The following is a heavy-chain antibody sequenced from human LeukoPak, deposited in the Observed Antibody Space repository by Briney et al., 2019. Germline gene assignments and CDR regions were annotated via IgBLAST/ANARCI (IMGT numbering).Heavy chain of an antibody. Sequence: ASVKVSCKASGYTFTSYAMHWVRQAPGQRLEWMGWINAGNGNTKYSQKFLGRVTITRDTSASTAYMELSSLRSEDTAVYYCARDGGSAVAGTLDWFDPWGQGTLVTVSS. CDR1: GYTFTSYA. CDR2: INAGNGNT. D-gene: IGHD6-19*01. J-gene: IGHJ5*02. CDR3: ARDGGSAVAGTLDWFDP. V-gene: IGHV1-3*01.